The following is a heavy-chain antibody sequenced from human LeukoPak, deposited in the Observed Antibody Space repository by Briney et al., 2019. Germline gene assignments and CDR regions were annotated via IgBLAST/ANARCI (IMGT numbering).Heavy chain of an antibody. CDR2: ITNDGSST. Sequence: PGGSLRLSCAASGLTFSSHWMHWVRQAPGKGLVWVSRITNDGSSTTYADSVKGRFTISRDNAKNMLYLQMNSLRVEDTAVYYCATGGSEYRSDWFDSWGQGTLVNVAS. CDR3: ATGGSEYRSDWFDS. V-gene: IGHV3-74*01. D-gene: IGHD5-18*01. J-gene: IGHJ5*01. CDR1: GLTFSSHW.